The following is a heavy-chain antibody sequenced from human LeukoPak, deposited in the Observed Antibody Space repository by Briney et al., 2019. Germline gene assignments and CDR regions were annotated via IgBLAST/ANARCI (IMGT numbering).Heavy chain of an antibody. CDR1: GGSISSGGYD. Sequence: SQTLSLTCTVSGGSISSGGYDWSWIRQPPGKGLDWIGYIYHSGSTYYNPSLKSRVTISVDRSKNQFSLKLSSVTAADTAVYYCASTLTVDGVYFGYWGQGTLVTVSS. CDR3: ASTLTVDGVYFGY. V-gene: IGHV4-30-2*01. CDR2: IYHSGST. J-gene: IGHJ4*02. D-gene: IGHD7-27*01.